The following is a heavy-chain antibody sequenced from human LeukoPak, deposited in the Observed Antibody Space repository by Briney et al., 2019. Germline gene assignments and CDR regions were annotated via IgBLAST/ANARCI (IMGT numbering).Heavy chain of an antibody. CDR1: GYTFTGYY. V-gene: IGHV1-2*02. D-gene: IGHD6-19*01. CDR3: ARDYGPVAPPFDY. Sequence: GASVKVSCKASGYTFTGYYMHWVRQAPGQGLEWMGWINPNSGGTNYAQKFQGRVTMTRDTSISTAYMELSRLRSDDTAVYYCARDYGPVAPPFDYWGQGTLVTVSS. CDR2: INPNSGGT. J-gene: IGHJ4*02.